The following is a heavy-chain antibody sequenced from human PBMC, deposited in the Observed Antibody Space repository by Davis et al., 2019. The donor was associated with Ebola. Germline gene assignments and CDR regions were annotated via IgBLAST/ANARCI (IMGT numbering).Heavy chain of an antibody. CDR1: GFTFSSYG. CDR2: ISYDGSNK. D-gene: IGHD6-19*01. V-gene: IGHV3-30*03. CDR3: ARSGLAVAGPYYYYGMDV. J-gene: IGHJ6*02. Sequence: GESLKISCAASGFTFSSYGMHWVRQAPGKGLEWVAVISYDGSNKYYADSVKGRFTISRDNSKNTLYLQMNSLRAEDTAVYYCARSGLAVAGPYYYYGMDVWGQGTTVTVSS.